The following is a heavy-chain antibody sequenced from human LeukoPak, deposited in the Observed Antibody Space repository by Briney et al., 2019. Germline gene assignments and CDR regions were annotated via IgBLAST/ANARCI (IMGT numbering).Heavy chain of an antibody. CDR3: AKDITSAGSSCCFDY. D-gene: IGHD2-2*01. CDR1: GFTFSSYA. Sequence: GGSLRLSCAASGFTFSSYAMTWVRQAPGKGLEWVSVISASGGNTYYADSVKGRFTISRDDSKNTLYLQMNSLRAEDTALYYCAKDITSAGSSCCFDYWGQGTLVTVSS. V-gene: IGHV3-23*01. CDR2: ISASGGNT. J-gene: IGHJ4*02.